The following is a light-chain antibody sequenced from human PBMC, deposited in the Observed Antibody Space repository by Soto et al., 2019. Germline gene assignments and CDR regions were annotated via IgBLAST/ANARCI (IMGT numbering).Light chain of an antibody. CDR2: LGS. J-gene: IGKJ2*01. CDR3: MQALQTPYN. V-gene: IGKV2-28*01. Sequence: DILLTQSPLSLPVTPGEPASISCRSSQSLLHSTGYNFLDWYLQRPGQSPQLLIYLGSNRASGVPDRFNGSGSGTDFTLKITRVEAEDVGIYYCMQALQTPYNFGQGTKLDIK. CDR1: QSLLHSTGYNF.